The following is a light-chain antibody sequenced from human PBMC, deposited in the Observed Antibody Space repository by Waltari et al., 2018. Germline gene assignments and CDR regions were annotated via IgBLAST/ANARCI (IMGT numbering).Light chain of an antibody. Sequence: QSALTQPPSASGSPGQSVTISCTGTSSDVGGDNYVSCYQQYPGQAPKLVIYEVTKRPLGVSGRFSGSKSGDTASLTVSWLQAEDEATYFCSSYTGSNYLVFGGGTQLTVL. J-gene: IGLJ2*01. CDR2: EVT. V-gene: IGLV2-8*01. CDR1: SSDVGGDNY. CDR3: SSYTGSNYLV.